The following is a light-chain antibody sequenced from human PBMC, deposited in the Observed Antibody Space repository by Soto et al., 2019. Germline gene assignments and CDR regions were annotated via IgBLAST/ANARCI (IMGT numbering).Light chain of an antibody. CDR2: WAS. V-gene: IGKV4-1*01. Sequence: DIVMTQSPDSLAVSLGERATINCKSSQSLLDNSNNKNYLAWYQQEPGQPPKLLIYWASTRESGVPDRFSGSGSGPDFTRTISNLQAEDVAVYYCRQYYRVPLTFGGGTKVEI. J-gene: IGKJ4*01. CDR1: QSLLDNSNNKNY. CDR3: RQYYRVPLT.